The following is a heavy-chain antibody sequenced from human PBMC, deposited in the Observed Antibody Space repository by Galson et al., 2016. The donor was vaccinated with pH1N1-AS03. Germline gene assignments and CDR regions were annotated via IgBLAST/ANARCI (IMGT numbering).Heavy chain of an antibody. Sequence: SLRLSCAGSGFTLNKYVMHWVRQAPGKGLEYVSGVYPNGVSPHYADSVKDRFTISRDNSKNTLSLQMSSLTPEDTAVYYCVKDLTGWGAFDFWGQGTMVTVS. CDR1: GFTLNKYV. D-gene: IGHD6-19*01. CDR3: VKDLTGWGAFDF. CDR2: VYPNGVSP. V-gene: IGHV3-64D*06. J-gene: IGHJ3*01.